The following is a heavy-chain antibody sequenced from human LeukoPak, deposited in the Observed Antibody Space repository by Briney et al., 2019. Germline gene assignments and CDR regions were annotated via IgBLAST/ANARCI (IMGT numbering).Heavy chain of an antibody. J-gene: IGHJ6*02. V-gene: IGHV3-23*01. Sequence: GGSLRLSCAASGFTFSSYAMSWVRQAPGKGLEWVSTISGSGGSTYYADSVKGRFTISRDNSKNTLYLQMNSLRAEDTAVYYCAKDRIAVAGLYYYYGMDVWGQGTTVTVSS. CDR3: AKDRIAVAGLYYYYGMDV. CDR1: GFTFSSYA. CDR2: ISGSGGST. D-gene: IGHD6-19*01.